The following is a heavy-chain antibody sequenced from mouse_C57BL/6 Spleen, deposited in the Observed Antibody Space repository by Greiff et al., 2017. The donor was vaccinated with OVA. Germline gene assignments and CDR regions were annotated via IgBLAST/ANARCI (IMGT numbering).Heavy chain of an antibody. V-gene: IGHV1-85*01. J-gene: IGHJ2*01. CDR3: ARGAYYGSSYFTFDY. CDR2: IYPRDGST. D-gene: IGHD1-1*01. Sequence: QVQLQQSGPELVKPGASVKLSCKASGYTFTSYDINWVKQRPGQGLEWIGWIYPRDGSTKYNEKFKGKATLTVDTSSSTAYMELHSLTSEDSAVYFCARGAYYGSSYFTFDYWGQGTTLTVSS. CDR1: GYTFTSYD.